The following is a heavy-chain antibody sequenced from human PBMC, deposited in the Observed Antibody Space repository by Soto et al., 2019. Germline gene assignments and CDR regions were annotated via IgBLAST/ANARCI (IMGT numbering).Heavy chain of an antibody. CDR2: INAGNGNT. J-gene: IGHJ4*02. Sequence: SVQVTCTSSGYPFTSYSMHWVRQAPGQRLAWMGWINAGNGNTKYSQKFQGRVTITRDTSASTAYMELSSLRSEDTAVYYCARGCGSWRTQGPFEDWGPGTLVT. CDR3: ARGCGSWRTQGPFED. V-gene: IGHV1-3*01. CDR1: GYPFTSYS. D-gene: IGHD3-10*01.